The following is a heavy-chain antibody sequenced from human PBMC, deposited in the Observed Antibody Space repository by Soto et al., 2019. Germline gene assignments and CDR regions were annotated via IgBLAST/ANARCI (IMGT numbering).Heavy chain of an antibody. CDR1: GFTFSSYE. J-gene: IGHJ3*02. Sequence: TGGSLRLSCAASGFTFSSYEMNWVRQAPGKGLEWVSYISTSGSIIYYADSVKGRFTISRDNAKNSLYLQMNSLRAEDTAVYYCGREGARFGGFIVVDAFDIWGQGTVVTVSS. CDR2: ISTSGSII. CDR3: GREGARFGGFIVVDAFDI. D-gene: IGHD3-16*02. V-gene: IGHV3-48*03.